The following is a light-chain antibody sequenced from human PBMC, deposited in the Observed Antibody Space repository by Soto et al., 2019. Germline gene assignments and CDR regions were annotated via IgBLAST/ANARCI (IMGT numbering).Light chain of an antibody. CDR2: DVT. CDR3: SSYSTSSTPLV. J-gene: IGLJ3*02. V-gene: IGLV2-14*01. CDR1: SSDVGTYNY. Sequence: QSALTQPASMSGSPGQSITISCIGTSSDVGTYNYVSWYQQHPGKAPKLMIYDVTNRPSGVSNRFSGAKSGNTASLTISGLQAEDEADYYCSSYSTSSTPLVFGGGTKLTVL.